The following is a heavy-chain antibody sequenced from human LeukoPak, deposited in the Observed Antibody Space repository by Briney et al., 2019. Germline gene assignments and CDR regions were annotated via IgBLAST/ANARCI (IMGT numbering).Heavy chain of an antibody. Sequence: SVKVSCKASGGTFSSYAISWVRQAPGQGLEWMGGIIPIFGTANYAQKFQGRVTITADESTSTAYMELSSLRSEGTAVYYCARNVLPTNWFDPWGQGTLVTVSS. V-gene: IGHV1-69*13. CDR3: ARNVLPTNWFDP. CDR1: GGTFSSYA. CDR2: IIPIFGTA. J-gene: IGHJ5*02. D-gene: IGHD3-10*01.